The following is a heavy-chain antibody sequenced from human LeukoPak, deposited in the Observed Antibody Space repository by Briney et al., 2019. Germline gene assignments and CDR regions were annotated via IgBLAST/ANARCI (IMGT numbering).Heavy chain of an antibody. CDR2: IWYDGSNK. V-gene: IGHV3-30*02. Sequence: GGSLRLSCAASGFTFSSYGVHWVRQAPGKGLEWVAVIWYDGSNKYYADSVKGRFTISRDTFRSTLSLQMHSLRPEDTAVYYCAKDHVDSSSWSQYFDLWGRGTPVTVSS. CDR1: GFTFSSYG. CDR3: AKDHVDSSSWSQYFDL. J-gene: IGHJ2*01. D-gene: IGHD6-13*01.